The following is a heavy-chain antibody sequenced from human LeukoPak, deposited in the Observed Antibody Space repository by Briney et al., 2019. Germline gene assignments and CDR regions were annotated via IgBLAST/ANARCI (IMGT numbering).Heavy chain of an antibody. CDR3: ARGKEYSSSCSDY. CDR2: ISSSSSYI. D-gene: IGHD6-6*01. V-gene: IGHV3-21*01. CDR1: GFTFSSYS. Sequence: PGGSLRLSCAASGFTFSSYSKNWVRQAPGKGLEWVSSISSSSSYIYYADSVKGRFTISRDNAKNSLYLQMNSLRAEDTAVYYCARGKEYSSSCSDYWGQGTLVTVSS. J-gene: IGHJ4*02.